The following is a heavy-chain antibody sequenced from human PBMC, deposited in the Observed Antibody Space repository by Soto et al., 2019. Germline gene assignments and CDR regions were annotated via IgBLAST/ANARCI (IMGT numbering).Heavy chain of an antibody. V-gene: IGHV4-34*01. D-gene: IGHD6-19*01. CDR3: ARGGSSDWQVAFDF. CDR1: GGSFRCYF. Sequence: PSGTLSLTCTVYGGSFRCYFWNWIRQSPGKGLEWIGKVNHNGRNNYNPSLKSRVTISMDMSKNQFSLKLTSVTAADTAVYYCARGGSSDWQVAFDFWGQGTMVTV. J-gene: IGHJ3*01. CDR2: VNHNGRN.